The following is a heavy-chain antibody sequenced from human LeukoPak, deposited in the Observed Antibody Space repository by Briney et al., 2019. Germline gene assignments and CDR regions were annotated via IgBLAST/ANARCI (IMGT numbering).Heavy chain of an antibody. CDR3: AKDTGHLILGDY. CDR1: GITFSTSG. Sequence: PGGALRLSCAASGITFSTSGMHWVRQAPGKGLEWVAVIWYDGSQKYYADSVKGRFTISRDNSKATLFLQMNSLTLEDTAVYYCAKDTGHLILGDYWGQGTLVIVSS. D-gene: IGHD7-27*01. J-gene: IGHJ4*02. V-gene: IGHV3-33*06. CDR2: IWYDGSQK.